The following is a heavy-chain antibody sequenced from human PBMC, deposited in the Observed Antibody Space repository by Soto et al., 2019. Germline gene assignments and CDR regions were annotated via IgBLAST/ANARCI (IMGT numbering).Heavy chain of an antibody. D-gene: IGHD5-18*01. CDR1: GGSISSGGYS. CDR2: IYHSGST. CDR3: ARRVDTAMDAFDY. J-gene: IGHJ4*02. V-gene: IGHV4-30-2*01. Sequence: SETVSLTCAVSGGSISSGGYSWSWIRQPPGKGVEWIGYIYHSGSTYYNPSLKSRVTIAVDRSKNQFSRKLSSVTAADTAVYYCARRVDTAMDAFDYWGQGTLVTVSS.